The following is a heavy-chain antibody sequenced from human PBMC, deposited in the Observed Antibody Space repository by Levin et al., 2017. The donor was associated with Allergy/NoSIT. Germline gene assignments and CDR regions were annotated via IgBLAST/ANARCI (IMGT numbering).Heavy chain of an antibody. Sequence: GASVKVSCAASGFTLSSHWMTWVRQAPGKGLEWVASMKEDGYNKYYVDSVKGRFTISRDNTKNSLYLQMNSLRAEDTAVYYCARDDYYYYMDVWGKGTTVTVSS. CDR3: ARDDYYYYMDV. J-gene: IGHJ6*03. V-gene: IGHV3-7*04. CDR2: MKEDGYNK. CDR1: GFTLSSHW.